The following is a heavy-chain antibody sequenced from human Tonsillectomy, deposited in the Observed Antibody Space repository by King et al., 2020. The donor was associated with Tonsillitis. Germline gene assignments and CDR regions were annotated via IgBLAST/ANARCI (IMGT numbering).Heavy chain of an antibody. D-gene: IGHD3-10*01. CDR2: INSGGGST. CDR1: GFTFSSYA. Sequence: VQLVESGGGLVQPGGSLRLSCAASGFTFSSYAMSWVRQAPGEGLEWVSDINSGGGSTYYADSVKGRFTISRDNSKNTLYLQMNSLRAEDTAVYYCAKDVVVRGFYFDYWGQGTLVTVSS. V-gene: IGHV3-23*03. CDR3: AKDVVVRGFYFDY. J-gene: IGHJ4*02.